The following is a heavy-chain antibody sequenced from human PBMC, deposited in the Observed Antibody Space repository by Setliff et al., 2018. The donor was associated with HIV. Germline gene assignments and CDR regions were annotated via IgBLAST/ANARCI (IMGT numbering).Heavy chain of an antibody. D-gene: IGHD3-22*01. CDR2: IYTSGST. V-gene: IGHV4-61*02. J-gene: IGHJ5*02. CDR1: GGSISSGSYF. CDR3: ARENGWLFGWFDP. Sequence: SETLSLTCTVSGGSISSGSYFWTWIRQPAGKGLEWIGRIYTSGSTNYNPSLKSRVTISGDTSKNQFSLKLTSVTAADTAIYYCARENGWLFGWFDPWGQGTPVTVSS.